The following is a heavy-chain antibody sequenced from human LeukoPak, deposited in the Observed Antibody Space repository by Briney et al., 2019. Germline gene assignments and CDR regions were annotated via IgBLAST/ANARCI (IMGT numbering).Heavy chain of an antibody. CDR2: ISSSGSTI. CDR3: TSLPLMIVVAGDAFDI. J-gene: IGHJ3*02. Sequence: SGGSLRLSCAASGFTFSSYEMNWVRQAPGKGLEWVSYISSSGSTIYYADSVKGRFTISRDNAKNSLYLQMNSLRAEDTAVYYCTSLPLMIVVAGDAFDIWGQGTMVTVSS. V-gene: IGHV3-48*03. CDR1: GFTFSSYE. D-gene: IGHD3-22*01.